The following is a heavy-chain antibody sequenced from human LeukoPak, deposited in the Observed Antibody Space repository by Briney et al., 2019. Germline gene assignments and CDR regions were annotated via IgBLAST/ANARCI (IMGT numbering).Heavy chain of an antibody. Sequence: PGGSLRLSCAASTFTFVNYWMSWVSQAPGKGLEWVANIKEDGSEEYYVDSVKGRFTISRDNTKNSLYLQMNSLRAEDTAVYYCARDPAAWDYWGQGTLVTVSS. V-gene: IGHV3-7*01. J-gene: IGHJ4*02. CDR3: ARDPAAWDY. CDR2: IKEDGSEE. D-gene: IGHD6-13*01. CDR1: TFTFVNYW.